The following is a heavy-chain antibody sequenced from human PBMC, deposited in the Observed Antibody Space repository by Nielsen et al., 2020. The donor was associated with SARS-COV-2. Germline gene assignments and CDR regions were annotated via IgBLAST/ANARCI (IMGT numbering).Heavy chain of an antibody. CDR3: AREVGYCSSTSCYRSPYYYGMDV. CDR2: ISAYNGNT. J-gene: IGHJ6*02. V-gene: IGHV1-18*01. CDR1: GYTFTSYG. D-gene: IGHD2-2*02. Sequence: ASVKVSCKASGYTFTSYGISWVRQAPGQGLEWMGWISAYNGNTNYAQKLQGRVTMTTDTSTSTAYMELRSLRSDDTAVYYCAREVGYCSSTSCYRSPYYYGMDVWGQGTTVTVSS.